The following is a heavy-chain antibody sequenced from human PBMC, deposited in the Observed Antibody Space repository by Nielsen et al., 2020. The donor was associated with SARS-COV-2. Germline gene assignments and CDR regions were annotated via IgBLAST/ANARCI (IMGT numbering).Heavy chain of an antibody. D-gene: IGHD3-16*01. CDR3: ARSDDYARPVNWYFDL. J-gene: IGHJ2*01. V-gene: IGHV3-48*01. Sequence: GESLKISCAASGFTFSSYSMNWVRQAPGKGLEWVSYISSSSSTMYYADSVKGRFTISRDNAKNSLYLQMNSLRAEDTAVYYCARSDDYARPVNWYFDLWGRGTLVTVSS. CDR2: ISSSSSTM. CDR1: GFTFSSYS.